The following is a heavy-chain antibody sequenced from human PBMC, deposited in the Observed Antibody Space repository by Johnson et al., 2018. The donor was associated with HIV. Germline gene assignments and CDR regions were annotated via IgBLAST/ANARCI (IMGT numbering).Heavy chain of an antibody. CDR2: ISYDGSNK. V-gene: IGHV3-30*18. J-gene: IGHJ3*02. CDR1: GFTFSSYG. Sequence: QVQLVESGGGVVQPGRSLRLSCAASGFTFSSYGMHWVRQAPGKGLEWVAVISYDGSNKYYADSVKGRFTISRDNSKNTLYLQMHSLRAEDTAVYYCSKDKSNALDIWGQGTMVTVSS. CDR3: SKDKSNALDI.